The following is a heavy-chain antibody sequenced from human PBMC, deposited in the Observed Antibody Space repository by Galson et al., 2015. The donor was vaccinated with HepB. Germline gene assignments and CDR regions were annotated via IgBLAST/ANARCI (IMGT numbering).Heavy chain of an antibody. V-gene: IGHV3-66*01. Sequence: SLRLSCAASGFTVSSNYMSWVRQAPGKGLEWVSVIYSGGSTYYADSVKGRFTISRDNSKNTLYLQMNSLRAEDTAVYYCALYYYGSGSYSYYYYGMDVWGQGTTVTVSS. D-gene: IGHD3-10*01. J-gene: IGHJ6*02. CDR3: ALYYYGSGSYSYYYYGMDV. CDR1: GFTVSSNY. CDR2: IYSGGST.